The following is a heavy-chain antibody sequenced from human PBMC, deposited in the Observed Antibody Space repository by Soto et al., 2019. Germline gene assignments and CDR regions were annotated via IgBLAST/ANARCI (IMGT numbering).Heavy chain of an antibody. V-gene: IGHV4-4*02. Sequence: SETLSLTCAVSGASASSTYWWSWVRQPPGKGPEWIGEINHRGSANYNPSLKSRVTISVDTSKNQFSLQLSSVTAADTAVYYCANFNWYFYLWGRRTPVTVSS. CDR3: ANFNWYFYL. CDR1: GASASSTYW. J-gene: IGHJ2*01. CDR2: INHRGSA.